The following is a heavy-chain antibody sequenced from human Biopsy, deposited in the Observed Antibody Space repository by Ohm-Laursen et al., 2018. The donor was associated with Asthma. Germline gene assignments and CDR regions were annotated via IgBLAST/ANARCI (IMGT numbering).Heavy chain of an antibody. D-gene: IGHD5-18*01. CDR1: GLTFSSYS. Sequence: SLRLSCTASGLTFSSYSMNWMRQAPGKGLEWVSYISSTSSTIYYADSVKGRFTISRDNAKNSLYLQMNSLRDEDTAVYYCARFKRGYSYGYAGVFDYWGQGTLVTVSS. CDR2: ISSTSSTI. CDR3: ARFKRGYSYGYAGVFDY. V-gene: IGHV3-48*02. J-gene: IGHJ4*02.